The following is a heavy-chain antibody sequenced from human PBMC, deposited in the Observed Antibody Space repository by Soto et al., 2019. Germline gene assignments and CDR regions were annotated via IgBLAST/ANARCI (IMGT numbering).Heavy chain of an antibody. CDR3: ARDRGYCSGGSCYDLDY. CDR1: GGTFSSYA. J-gene: IGHJ4*02. Sequence: QVQLVQSGAEVKKPGSSVKVSCKASGGTFSSYAISWVRQAPGQGLEWMGGIIPIFGTANYAQKFQGRVTITADKSTSTAYMELSSLRSEDTAVYYCARDRGYCSGGSCYDLDYWGQGTQVTVSS. D-gene: IGHD2-15*01. V-gene: IGHV1-69*06. CDR2: IIPIFGTA.